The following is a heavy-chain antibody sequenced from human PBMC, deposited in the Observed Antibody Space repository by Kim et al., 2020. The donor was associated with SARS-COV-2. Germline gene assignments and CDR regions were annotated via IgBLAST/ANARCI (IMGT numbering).Heavy chain of an antibody. D-gene: IGHD3-9*01. CDR3: ARGGMGLEYFSIYYYMDV. J-gene: IGHJ6*03. Sequence: SVKVSCKASGGTFSSYAISWVRQAPGQGLEWMGRIIPILGIANYAQKFQGRVTITADKSTSTAYMELSSLRSEDTAVYYCARGGMGLEYFSIYYYMDVWGKGTTVTVSS. CDR2: IIPILGIA. CDR1: GGTFSSYA. V-gene: IGHV1-69*04.